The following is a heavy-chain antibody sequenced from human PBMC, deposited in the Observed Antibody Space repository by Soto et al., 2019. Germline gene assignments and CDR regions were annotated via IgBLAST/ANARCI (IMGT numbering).Heavy chain of an antibody. CDR1: GGSFRGYY. J-gene: IGHJ6*03. V-gene: IGHV4-34*01. CDR3: AKGYCSGGSCYHSYYYYYMDV. Sequence: SETLSLTCAFYGGSFRGYYWSLIRQPPGKGLEWIGKINHSGSTNYNPSLKSRVTISVDTSKNQFSLKLSSVTAADTAVYYCAKGYCSGGSCYHSYYYYYMDVWGKGTTVTVSS. CDR2: INHSGST. D-gene: IGHD2-15*01.